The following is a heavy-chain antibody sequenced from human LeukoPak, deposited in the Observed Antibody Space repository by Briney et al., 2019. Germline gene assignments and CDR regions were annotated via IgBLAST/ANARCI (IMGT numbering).Heavy chain of an antibody. CDR1: GFTFSSYA. Sequence: GGSLRLSCAASGFTFSSYAMSWVRQAPGKGLEWVSAISGSGGSTYYADSVKGRFTISRDNSKNTLYLQMNSLRAEDTAVYYCAKDRSLYCSSTSCSDAFDIWGQGTMVTVSS. CDR2: ISGSGGST. CDR3: AKDRSLYCSSTSCSDAFDI. J-gene: IGHJ3*02. V-gene: IGHV3-23*01. D-gene: IGHD2-2*01.